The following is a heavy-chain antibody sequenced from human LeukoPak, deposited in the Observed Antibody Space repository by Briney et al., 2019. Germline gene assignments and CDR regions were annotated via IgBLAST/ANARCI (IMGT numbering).Heavy chain of an antibody. D-gene: IGHD3-22*01. CDR3: ARAHYYDSSGYYGGH. J-gene: IGHJ4*02. Sequence: GGSLRLSCAASGFTFSDYYMSWIRQAPGKGLEWVSYLSSSSSYTKYADSVKGRFTISRDNAKNSLYLQMNSLRAEDTAVYYCARAHYYDSSGYYGGHWGQGTLVTVSS. CDR2: LSSSSSYT. CDR1: GFTFSDYY. V-gene: IGHV3-11*05.